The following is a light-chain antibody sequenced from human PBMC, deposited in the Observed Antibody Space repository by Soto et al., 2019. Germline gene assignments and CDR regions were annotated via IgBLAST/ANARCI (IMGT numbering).Light chain of an antibody. CDR1: SSDVGGHNF. CDR3: SSYAGSNNYV. V-gene: IGLV2-8*01. Sequence: QSVLTQPPSASGSPGQSVTISCTGTSSDVGGHNFVSWFQQHPGKAPKLMIYEVTKRPSGVPDRFSGSKSGNMASLTVSGLQTEDEADYYCSSYAGSNNYVFGTGTKLTVL. J-gene: IGLJ1*01. CDR2: EVT.